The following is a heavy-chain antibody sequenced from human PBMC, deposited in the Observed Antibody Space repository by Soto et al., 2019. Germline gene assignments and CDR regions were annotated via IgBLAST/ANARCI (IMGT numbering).Heavy chain of an antibody. Sequence: AVKVSCKASGGTFSSYAISWVRQAPGQGLEWMGGIIPIFGTANYAQKFQGRVTITADKSTSTAYMELSSLRSEDTAVYYCARDQGRKYYGSGSYLVPGWFDPWGQGTLFTVSS. CDR3: ARDQGRKYYGSGSYLVPGWFDP. D-gene: IGHD3-10*01. J-gene: IGHJ5*02. V-gene: IGHV1-69*06. CDR1: GGTFSSYA. CDR2: IIPIFGTA.